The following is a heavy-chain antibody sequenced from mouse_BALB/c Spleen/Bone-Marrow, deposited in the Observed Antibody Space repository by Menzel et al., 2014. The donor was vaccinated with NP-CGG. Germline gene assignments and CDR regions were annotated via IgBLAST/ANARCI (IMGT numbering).Heavy chain of an antibody. V-gene: IGHV1-18*01. CDR2: INPNNGGT. J-gene: IGHJ3*01. CDR3: ARGGSSRFAY. Sequence: EVQLHQSGPELVKPGASVKIPCKASGYTFTDYNMDWVKQSHGKSLEWIGDINPNNGGTIYNQKFKGKATLTVDKSSSTADMELRSLTSEDTAVYYCARGGSSRFAYWGQGTLVTVSA. CDR1: GYTFTDYN.